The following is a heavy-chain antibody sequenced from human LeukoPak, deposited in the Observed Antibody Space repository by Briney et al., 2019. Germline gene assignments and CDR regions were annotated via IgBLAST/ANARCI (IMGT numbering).Heavy chain of an antibody. CDR3: ARVSPYSGSWYYFDY. CDR1: GGSISSSSYY. J-gene: IGHJ4*02. Sequence: SETLSLTCTVSGGSISSSSYYWGWIRQPPGKGLEWIGSIYYSGSTYYNPSLKSRVTISVDTSKNQFSQNLNSVTAADTAVYYCARVSPYSGSWYYFDYWGQGTLVTVSS. V-gene: IGHV4-39*07. CDR2: IYYSGST. D-gene: IGHD6-13*01.